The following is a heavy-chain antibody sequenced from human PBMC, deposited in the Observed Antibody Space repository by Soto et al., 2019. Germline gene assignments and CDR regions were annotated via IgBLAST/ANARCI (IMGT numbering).Heavy chain of an antibody. J-gene: IGHJ6*01. V-gene: IGHV5-10-1*01. CDR1: GYSFTSYL. D-gene: IGHD2-21*01. CDR2: IDPSDSYT. CDR3: ARGGPIPTRQSFYHYGMEV. Sequence: PGESLKISFKGSGYSFTSYLISWVRQMPVKGLEWMGRIDPSDSYTNYSPSFQGHVTMSVAKSITTAYLQWSSLKASDTAIYYCARGGPIPTRQSFYHYGMEVWGQATTVTVS.